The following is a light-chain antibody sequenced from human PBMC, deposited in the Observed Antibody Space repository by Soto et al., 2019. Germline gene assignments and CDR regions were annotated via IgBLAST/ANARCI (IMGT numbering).Light chain of an antibody. CDR1: NSNIGSNS. V-gene: IGLV1-44*01. CDR3: AAWDDSLNGWE. CDR2: SSD. Sequence: QPVLTQPPSASGTPGQRVTISCSGSNSNIGSNSVNWYQQLPGTAPKLLLYSSDRRPSGVPDRFSGSKSGTSASLAINGLQPEDEADYYCAAWDDSLNGWEFGGGTKLTVL. J-gene: IGLJ3*02.